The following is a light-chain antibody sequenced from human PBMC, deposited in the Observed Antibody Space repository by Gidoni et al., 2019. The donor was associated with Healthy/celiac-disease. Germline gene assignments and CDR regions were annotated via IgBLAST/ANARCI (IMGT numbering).Light chain of an antibody. Sequence: SALTQPPSVSGSPGQSVTLSCTGTSSDVGSYNRVSWYQQPPGTAPKLMIYEVSNRPSGVPDRFSGSKSGNTASLTISGLQAEDEADYYCSSYTSSSTYVFGTGTKVTVL. J-gene: IGLJ1*01. CDR1: SSDVGSYNR. CDR3: SSYTSSSTYV. CDR2: EVS. V-gene: IGLV2-18*02.